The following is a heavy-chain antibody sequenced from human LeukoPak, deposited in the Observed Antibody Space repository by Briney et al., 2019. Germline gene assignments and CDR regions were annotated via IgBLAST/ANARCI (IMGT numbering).Heavy chain of an antibody. D-gene: IGHD1-26*01. J-gene: IGHJ4*02. CDR3: AIAAGWDQAY. Sequence: GGSLRLSCAASGFTSSSYWLSWVRQAPGKGRGWVANIKEDGRARHYVDSVKGRFTISRDNAKKSLYLQMSSLRAEDTAVYYCAIAAGWDQAYWGQGTLVTVSS. CDR1: GFTSSSYW. V-gene: IGHV3-7*01. CDR2: IKEDGRAR.